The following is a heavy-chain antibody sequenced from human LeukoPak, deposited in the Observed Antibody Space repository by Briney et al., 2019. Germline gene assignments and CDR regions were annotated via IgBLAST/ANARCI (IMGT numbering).Heavy chain of an antibody. Sequence: PSETLSLTCTVSGGSISSYYWSWIRQPPGKGLEWIGYIYYSGSTNYNPSLKSRVTISVDTSKNQFSLKLSSVTAADTAVYYCTRHDLGTDPDYWGQGTLVTVSS. CDR3: TRHDLGTDPDY. CDR1: GGSISSYY. CDR2: IYYSGST. V-gene: IGHV4-59*08. J-gene: IGHJ4*02. D-gene: IGHD6-13*01.